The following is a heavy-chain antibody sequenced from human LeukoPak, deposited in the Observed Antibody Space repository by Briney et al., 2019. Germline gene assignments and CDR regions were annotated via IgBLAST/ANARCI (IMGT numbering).Heavy chain of an antibody. V-gene: IGHV1-69*13. D-gene: IGHD3-22*01. CDR1: GGTFSSYA. Sequence: ASVKASCKTSGGTFSSYAISWARQAPGQGPEWMGAIIPIFGTANYAQKFQGRVTITADESTSTAYMELSSLSSEDTAVYYCARKAGSTGYCIFDYWGQGTLVTVSS. CDR3: ARKAGSTGYCIFDY. CDR2: IIPIFGTA. J-gene: IGHJ4*02.